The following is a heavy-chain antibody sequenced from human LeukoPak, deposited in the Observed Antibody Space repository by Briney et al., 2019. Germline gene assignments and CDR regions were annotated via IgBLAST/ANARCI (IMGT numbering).Heavy chain of an antibody. D-gene: IGHD6-19*01. CDR1: GITFSRFW. V-gene: IGHV3-23*01. Sequence: GGSLRLSCAASGITFSRFWMSWVRQAPGKGLEWVSAISGSGGSTYYADSVKGRFTISRDNSKNTLYLQMNSLRAEDTAVYYCAKSLWLVRPFDYWGQGTLVTVSS. CDR2: ISGSGGST. CDR3: AKSLWLVRPFDY. J-gene: IGHJ4*02.